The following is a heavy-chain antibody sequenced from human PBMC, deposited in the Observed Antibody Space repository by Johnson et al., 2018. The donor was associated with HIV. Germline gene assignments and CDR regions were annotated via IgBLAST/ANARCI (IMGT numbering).Heavy chain of an antibody. CDR1: GFTFSDYY. Sequence: QMQLVESGGGLVKPGGSLRLSCAASGFTFSDYYMSWIRQAPGKGLEWVSYISSSGSTIYYADSVKGRFTISRDNAKNSLYLQMNSLRAEDTAVYYCVWREWELHAFDIWGQGTMVTVSS. J-gene: IGHJ3*02. D-gene: IGHD1-26*01. CDR2: ISSSGSTI. V-gene: IGHV3-11*04. CDR3: VWREWELHAFDI.